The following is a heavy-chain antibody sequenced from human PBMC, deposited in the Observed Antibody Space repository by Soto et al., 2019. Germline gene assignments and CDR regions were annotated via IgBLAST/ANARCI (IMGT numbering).Heavy chain of an antibody. V-gene: IGHV3-23*01. D-gene: IGHD3-10*01. Sequence: EVQLLESGGGLVQPGGSLRLSCAASGFAFNTYAMDWVRQAPGKGLEWVSSISGSGDRTYYAASVKGRFTISRDNSENTLYLEMNSLRAEDTAVYYCANSDRGGSGNSNFWGQRTLVTVSS. CDR1: GFAFNTYA. CDR3: ANSDRGGSGNSNF. J-gene: IGHJ4*02. CDR2: ISGSGDRT.